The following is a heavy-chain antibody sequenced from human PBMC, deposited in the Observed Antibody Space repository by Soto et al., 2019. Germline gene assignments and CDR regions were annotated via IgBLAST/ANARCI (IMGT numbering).Heavy chain of an antibody. CDR3: SRRAPEGFDP. J-gene: IGHJ5*02. CDR1: GGSIGTSAYY. Sequence: PSETLSLTCAVSGGSIGTSAYYWGWIRQAPGKGLEWIGSINHSGNTSLSPFLKDRVTMSVDTSKNSFSLKLRSATAADTCLYYCSRRAPEGFDPWGQGTLVTVSS. CDR2: INHSGNT. V-gene: IGHV4-39*01.